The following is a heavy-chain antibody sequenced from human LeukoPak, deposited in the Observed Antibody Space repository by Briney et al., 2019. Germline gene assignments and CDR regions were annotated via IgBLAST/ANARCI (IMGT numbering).Heavy chain of an antibody. CDR1: GFTFSSYN. CDR3: ARDRGYSTFDY. D-gene: IGHD4-23*01. J-gene: IGHJ4*02. CDR2: ISRTSSYI. V-gene: IGHV3-21*03. Sequence: GGSLRLSCAASGFTFSSYNMNWVRQAPGKGLEWVSSISRTSSYIYYADSVKGRFTISRDNAQNSLYLQMNSLRVDDTAVYYCARDRGYSTFDYWGQGTLVTVSS.